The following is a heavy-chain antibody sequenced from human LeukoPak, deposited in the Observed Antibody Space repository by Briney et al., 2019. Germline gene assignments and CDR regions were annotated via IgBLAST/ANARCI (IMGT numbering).Heavy chain of an antibody. CDR2: INAGNGNI. J-gene: IGHJ5*02. Sequence: GASVKVSCKASGYTFTSYVIHWVRQAPGQRLEWMGWINAGNGNIKCSQKFQGRLTITRDTSASTAYMELSSLTSEDTAVYYCAKDTEGYSYDNPGWFDPWGQGTLVTVSS. D-gene: IGHD5-18*01. CDR1: GYTFTSYV. V-gene: IGHV1-3*01. CDR3: AKDTEGYSYDNPGWFDP.